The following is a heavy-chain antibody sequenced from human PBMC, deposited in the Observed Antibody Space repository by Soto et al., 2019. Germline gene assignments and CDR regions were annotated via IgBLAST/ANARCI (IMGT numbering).Heavy chain of an antibody. CDR1: GGTFSSYA. CDR3: ARVSRFGELLYYYYGMDV. Sequence: GASVKVSCKASGGTFSSYAISWVRQDPGQGLEWMGGIIPIFGTANYAQKFQGRVTITADESTSTAYMELSSLRSEDTAVYYCARVSRFGELLYYYYGMDVWGQGTTVTVSS. V-gene: IGHV1-69*13. J-gene: IGHJ6*02. D-gene: IGHD3-10*01. CDR2: IIPIFGTA.